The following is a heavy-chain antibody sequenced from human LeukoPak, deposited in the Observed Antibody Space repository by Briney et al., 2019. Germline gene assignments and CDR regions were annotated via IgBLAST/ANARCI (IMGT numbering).Heavy chain of an antibody. CDR2: ISGIGSNT. CDR3: AKRKGPYASGSYYDS. J-gene: IGHJ4*02. V-gene: IGHV3-23*01. Sequence: GGSLRLSCAASGFTFTTYAMSWVRRVPGKGLEWVSSISGIGSNTYYPDSVRGRFTISRDTAKNSLYLQMNSLRAEDTALYYCAKRKGPYASGSYYDSWGQGTLVTVSS. CDR1: GFTFTTYA. D-gene: IGHD3-10*01.